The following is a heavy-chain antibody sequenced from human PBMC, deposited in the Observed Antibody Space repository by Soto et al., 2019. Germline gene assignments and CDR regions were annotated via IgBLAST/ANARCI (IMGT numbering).Heavy chain of an antibody. Sequence: SGPTLVNPTQTLTLTCTFSGFSLNARPVGVGWIRQPPGKALERLALIYWDDDKRYSPSLNSRLTITKDTSKNQVFLTMTNMDPVDTAIYYCAHRAGFNGSXNGGYFDYWGQGALVTVSS. CDR1: GFSLNARPVG. CDR2: IYWDDDK. D-gene: IGHD6-13*01. CDR3: AHRAGFNGSXNGGYFDY. J-gene: IGHJ4*02. V-gene: IGHV2-5*02.